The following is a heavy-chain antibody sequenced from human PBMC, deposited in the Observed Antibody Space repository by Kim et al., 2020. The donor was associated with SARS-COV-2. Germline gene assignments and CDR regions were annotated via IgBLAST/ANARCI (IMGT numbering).Heavy chain of an antibody. CDR1: GGSISSSSYY. V-gene: IGHV4-39*07. CDR2: IYYSGST. Sequence: SETLSLTCTVSGGSISSSSYYWGWIRQPPGKGLEWIGSIYYSGSTYYNPSLKSRVTISVDTSKNQFSLKLSSVTAADTAVYYCARDWVEYQLLSDLLGGMDVWGQGTTVTVSS. D-gene: IGHD2-2*01. CDR3: ARDWVEYQLLSDLLGGMDV. J-gene: IGHJ6*02.